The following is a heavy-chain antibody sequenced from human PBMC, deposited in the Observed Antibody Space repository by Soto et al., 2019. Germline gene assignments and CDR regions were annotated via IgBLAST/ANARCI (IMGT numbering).Heavy chain of an antibody. CDR3: ARVSTTLVGTYYYYGMDV. CDR2: INPNSGGT. V-gene: IGHV1-2*02. J-gene: IGHJ6*02. D-gene: IGHD1-26*01. CDR1: GYTFTGYY. Sequence: ASVKVSCKASGYTFTGYYMHWVRQAPGQGLEWMGWINPNSGGTNYAQKFQGRVTMTRDTSISTAYMELSRLRSDDTAVYYCARVSTTLVGTYYYYGMDVWGQGTTVTV.